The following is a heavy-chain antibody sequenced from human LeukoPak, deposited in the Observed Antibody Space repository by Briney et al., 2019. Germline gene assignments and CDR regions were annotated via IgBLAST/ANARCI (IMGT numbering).Heavy chain of an antibody. CDR1: GYSISSGNY. Sequence: SETLSLTCTVSGYSISSGNYWDWIRQPPGKGLEWIGSIYHSGSTYYNPSLKSRVTISVDTSKNQFSLKLSSVTAADTAVYYCARRRYSSGWYYWGQGTLVTVSS. V-gene: IGHV4-38-2*02. CDR2: IYHSGST. J-gene: IGHJ4*02. D-gene: IGHD6-19*01. CDR3: ARRRYSSGWYY.